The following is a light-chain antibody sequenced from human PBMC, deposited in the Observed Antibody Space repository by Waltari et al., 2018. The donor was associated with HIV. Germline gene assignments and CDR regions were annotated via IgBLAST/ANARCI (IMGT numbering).Light chain of an antibody. Sequence: QSALTQPASVSGSPGQSTTISCTGTTSDVGTYDFASWHQQHPGKAPKLIIFEVSERPSGVADRFSGSKSGNTASLTISGLQADDEADYYCCSFAASSTLLFGGGTRLTVL. V-gene: IGLV2-23*02. CDR1: TSDVGTYDF. J-gene: IGLJ2*01. CDR3: CSFAASSTLL. CDR2: EVS.